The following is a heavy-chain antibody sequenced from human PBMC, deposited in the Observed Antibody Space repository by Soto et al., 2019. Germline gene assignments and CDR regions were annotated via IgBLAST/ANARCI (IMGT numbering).Heavy chain of an antibody. CDR1: GFTFRSYG. CDR3: ARDRLVPYGYGMDV. J-gene: IGHJ6*02. CDR2: IWFDGSKK. D-gene: IGHD2-2*01. V-gene: IGHV3-33*01. Sequence: QMQLVESGGGVVQPGRSLRLSCAASGFTFRSYGIHWVRQAPGKGLELVALIWFDGSKKYYVDSVKGRFAVSRDNSKNTLYLQMNSLRVEDTAVYYCARDRLVPYGYGMDVWGQRTTVTVSS.